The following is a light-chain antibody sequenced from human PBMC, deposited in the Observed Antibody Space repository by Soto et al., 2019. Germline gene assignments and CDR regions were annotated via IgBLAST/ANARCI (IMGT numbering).Light chain of an antibody. J-gene: IGKJ3*01. Sequence: IQLNQSASALSASVGDRVTITCRASQDISRYLAWYQQKPGKAPNLLIYAASTLQNGVPSRFSGGGSGTDFTLTISSLQPEDFATYYCQQLHTYPPWTFGPGTKVDIK. CDR2: AAS. CDR3: QQLHTYPPWT. V-gene: IGKV1-9*01. CDR1: QDISRY.